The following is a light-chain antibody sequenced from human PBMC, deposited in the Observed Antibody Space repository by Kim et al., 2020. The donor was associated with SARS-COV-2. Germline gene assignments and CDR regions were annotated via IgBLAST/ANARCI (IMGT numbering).Light chain of an antibody. CDR2: QDS. V-gene: IGLV3-1*01. J-gene: IGLJ3*02. CDR3: QAWDSSTWV. Sequence: VSPGQTASIPCSGDKLGDKYACWYQQKPGQSPVLVIYQDSKRPSRIPERFSGSNSGNTATLTISGTQAMDEADYYCQAWDSSTWVFGGGTQLTVL. CDR1: KLGDKY.